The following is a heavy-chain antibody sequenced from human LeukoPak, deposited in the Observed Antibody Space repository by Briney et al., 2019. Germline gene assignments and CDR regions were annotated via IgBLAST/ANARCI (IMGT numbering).Heavy chain of an antibody. CDR1: GFTFSDYY. D-gene: IGHD3-10*01. CDR2: VSQSGTTI. CDR3: ARDAITMVRGRYFDY. V-gene: IGHV3-11*01. J-gene: IGHJ4*02. Sequence: GGSLRLSCAASGFTFSDYYMSWVRQAPGKGLEWLSYVSQSGTTIYYADSVKGRFTISRDNGKNSLYLQMNSLRSDDTAVYYCARDAITMVRGRYFDYWGQGTLVTVSS.